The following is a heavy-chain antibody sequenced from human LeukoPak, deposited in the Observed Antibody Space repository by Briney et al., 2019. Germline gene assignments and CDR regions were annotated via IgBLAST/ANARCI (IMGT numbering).Heavy chain of an antibody. Sequence: SETLSLTCTVSGGSISSYYWSWIRQPPGKGLEWIGYIYYSGSTNYNPSLKSRVTISVDTSKNQFSLRLTSVTAADTAVYYCARLSSGTSSWYDIDYWGQGTLVTVSS. V-gene: IGHV4-59*08. J-gene: IGHJ4*02. D-gene: IGHD6-13*01. CDR2: IYYSGST. CDR1: GGSISSYY. CDR3: ARLSSGTSSWYDIDY.